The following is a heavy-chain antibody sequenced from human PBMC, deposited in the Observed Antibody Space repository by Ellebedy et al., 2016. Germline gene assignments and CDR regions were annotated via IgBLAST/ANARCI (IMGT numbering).Heavy chain of an antibody. CDR3: ASSSGWYGGARWFDP. CDR2: IYYSGST. Sequence: SETLSLTCAVSGGSISSGGYYWNWIRQRPGKGLEWIGYIYYSGSTNYNPSLKSRVTISVETSKNHFSLELSSVTAADTAVYYCASSSGWYGGARWFDPWGQGTLVTVSS. CDR1: GGSISSGGYY. V-gene: IGHV4-61*03. J-gene: IGHJ5*02. D-gene: IGHD6-19*01.